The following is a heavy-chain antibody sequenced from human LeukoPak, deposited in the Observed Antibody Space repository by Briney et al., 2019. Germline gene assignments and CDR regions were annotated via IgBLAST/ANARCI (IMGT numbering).Heavy chain of an antibody. CDR3: ARDPNSSAWYWGPDY. V-gene: IGHV3-30-3*01. J-gene: IGHJ4*02. Sequence: GGSLRLSCAASGFTFSSYAMHWVRQAPGKGLEWVAIISYDGSNKYYADSVKGRFTISRDNSKNTLYLQMNSLRAEDTAVYYCARDPNSSAWYWGPDYWGQGTLVTVSS. D-gene: IGHD6-19*01. CDR1: GFTFSSYA. CDR2: ISYDGSNK.